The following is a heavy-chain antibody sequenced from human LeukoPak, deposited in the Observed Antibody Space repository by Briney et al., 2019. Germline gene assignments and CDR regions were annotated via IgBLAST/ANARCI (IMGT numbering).Heavy chain of an antibody. CDR2: TRNKANSYTT. V-gene: IGHV3-72*01. CDR1: RFTFSDHY. D-gene: IGHD3-9*01. CDR3: ARVNYDILTGYYLFDY. J-gene: IGHJ4*02. Sequence: GGSLRLSCAASRFTFSDHYMDWVRQAPGKGLEWVGRTRNKANSYTTEYAASVKGRFTTSRDDSKNSLYLQMNSLKTEDTAVYYCARVNYDILTGYYLFDYWGQGTLVTVSS.